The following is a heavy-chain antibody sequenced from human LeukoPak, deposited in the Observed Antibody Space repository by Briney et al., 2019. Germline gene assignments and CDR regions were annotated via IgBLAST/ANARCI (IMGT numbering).Heavy chain of an antibody. CDR3: ARRLAVTGRYYFDY. D-gene: IGHD6-19*01. V-gene: IGHV4-39*01. J-gene: IGHJ4*02. CDR2: ISYSGST. CDR1: GGSISSSAYY. Sequence: SETLSLTCTVSGGSISSSAYYWGWIRQPPGKGLEWFGSISYSGSTYYNPSLKSRVTISVDTSKNQFSLKLNSVTAADTAVYYCARRLAVTGRYYFDYWGQGALVTVSS.